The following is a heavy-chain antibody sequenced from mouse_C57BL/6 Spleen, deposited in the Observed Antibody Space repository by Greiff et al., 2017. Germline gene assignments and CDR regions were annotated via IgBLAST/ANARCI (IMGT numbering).Heavy chain of an antibody. J-gene: IGHJ1*03. V-gene: IGHV1-76*01. D-gene: IGHD1-1*01. CDR1: GYTFTDYY. Sequence: VKLMESGAELVRPGASVKLSCKASGYTFTDYYINWVKQRPGQGLEWIARIYPGSGNTYYNEKFKGKATLTAEKSSSTAYMQLSSLTSEDSAVYFCAREGLTGYFDVWGTGTTVTVSS. CDR3: AREGLTGYFDV. CDR2: IYPGSGNT.